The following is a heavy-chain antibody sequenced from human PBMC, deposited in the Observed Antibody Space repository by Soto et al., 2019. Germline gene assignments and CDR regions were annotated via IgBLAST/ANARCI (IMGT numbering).Heavy chain of an antibody. Sequence: SVKVSCKASGGAFSSYAISWVRQAPGQGLEWMGGIIPIFGTANYAQKFQGRVTITADESTSTAYMELSSLRSEDTAVYYCASPRKPRSYCSGGSGYSVGLGRWGQGTLVTVSS. CDR2: IIPIFGTA. CDR3: ASPRKPRSYCSGGSGYSVGLGR. CDR1: GGAFSSYA. J-gene: IGHJ4*02. D-gene: IGHD2-15*01. V-gene: IGHV1-69*13.